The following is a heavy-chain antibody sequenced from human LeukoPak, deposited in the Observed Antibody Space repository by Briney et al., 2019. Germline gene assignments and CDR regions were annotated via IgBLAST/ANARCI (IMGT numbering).Heavy chain of an antibody. CDR2: ISSSSSYI. Sequence: GGSLRLSCAASGFTFSSYSMNWVRQAPGKGLEWVSSISSSSSYIYYADSVKGRFTISRDNAKNSLYLQMNSLRAEDTAVYYCARDRGSSSPNNWFDPWAREPWSPSPQ. D-gene: IGHD6-6*01. CDR1: GFTFSSYS. CDR3: ARDRGSSSPNNWFDP. J-gene: IGHJ5*02. V-gene: IGHV3-21*01.